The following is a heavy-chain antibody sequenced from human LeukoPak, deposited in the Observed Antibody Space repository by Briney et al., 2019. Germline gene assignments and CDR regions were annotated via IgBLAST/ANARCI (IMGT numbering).Heavy chain of an antibody. CDR1: GYTFTSYG. V-gene: IGHV1-18*01. CDR2: ISAYNGNT. D-gene: IGHD5-12*01. J-gene: IGHJ4*02. Sequence: ASVKVSCKASGYTFTSYGISWVRQAPGQGLEWMGWISAYNGNTDYAQKFQGRVTMTTDTSTNTAYMDLRSLRSDDTAVYYCARDRNVEWLRGNNYFDYWGQGTLVTVSS. CDR3: ARDRNVEWLRGNNYFDY.